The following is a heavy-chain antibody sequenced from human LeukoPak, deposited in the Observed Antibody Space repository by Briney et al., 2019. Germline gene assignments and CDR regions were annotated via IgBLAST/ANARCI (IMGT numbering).Heavy chain of an antibody. CDR2: ISSGGDTE. CDR3: PRVYSSSSGKGMDV. J-gene: IGHJ6*02. Sequence: QPGGSLRLSWAASGXTFSSFEMNWVRLAPGRGLEWVSHISSGGDTESYVDSVRGRFTMSRDNAKNLLFLQMNSLRAEDTAVYFCPRVYSSSSGKGMDVWGQGTTVTVSS. D-gene: IGHD6-6*01. CDR1: GXTFSSFE. V-gene: IGHV3-48*03.